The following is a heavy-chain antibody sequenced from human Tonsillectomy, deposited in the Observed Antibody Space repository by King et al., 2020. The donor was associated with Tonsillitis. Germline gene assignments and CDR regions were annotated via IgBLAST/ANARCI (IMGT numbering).Heavy chain of an antibody. CDR3: ARVLSEDDAFDI. D-gene: IGHD3-3*02. CDR1: GFTFSSYD. Sequence: VQLVESGGGLVQPGGSLRLSCAASGFTFSSYDMHWVRQATGKGLEWVSAIGTACDTYDPGSVKCRFTISRENAKNSLYLQMNSLRAGDTAVYYCARVLSEDDAFDIWGQGTMVTVSS. CDR2: IGTACDT. V-gene: IGHV3-13*01. J-gene: IGHJ3*02.